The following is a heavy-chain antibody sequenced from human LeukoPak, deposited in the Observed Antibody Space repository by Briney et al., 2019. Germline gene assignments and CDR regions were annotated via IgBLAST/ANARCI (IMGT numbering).Heavy chain of an antibody. CDR2: MNPYSGNT. CDR3: ARGSQDCASASCYNF. V-gene: IGHV1-8*02. D-gene: IGHD2-2*02. CDR1: GGTFSSYA. Sequence: ASAKVSCKASGGTFSSYAISWVRQAPGQGLEWMGWMNPYSGNTGFAQKFQGRITMTRSNSISTAYMELGSLTSEDTAVYYCARGSQDCASASCYNFWGQGILVTVSS. J-gene: IGHJ4*02.